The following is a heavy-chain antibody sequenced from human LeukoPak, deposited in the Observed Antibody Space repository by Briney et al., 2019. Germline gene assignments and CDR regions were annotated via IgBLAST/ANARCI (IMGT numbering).Heavy chain of an antibody. V-gene: IGHV1-69*13. CDR1: GYTFTGYY. Sequence: GASVKVSCKASGYTFTGYYMHWVRQAPGQGLEWMGGIIPIFGTANYAQKFQGRVTITADESTSTAYMELSSLRSEDTAVYYCARDGDYYDSSGYAFDYWGQGTLVTVSS. CDR3: ARDGDYYDSSGYAFDY. D-gene: IGHD3-22*01. J-gene: IGHJ4*02. CDR2: IIPIFGTA.